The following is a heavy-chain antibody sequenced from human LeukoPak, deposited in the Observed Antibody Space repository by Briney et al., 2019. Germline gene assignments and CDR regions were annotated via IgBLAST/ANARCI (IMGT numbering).Heavy chain of an antibody. D-gene: IGHD2-15*01. CDR3: AKSLSGCSGGSCYSDWFDP. CDR1: GFTFSSYE. J-gene: IGHJ5*02. CDR2: ISGSGGST. Sequence: PGGSLRLSCAASGFTFSSYEMNWVRQAPGKGLEWVSAISGSGGSTYYADSVKGRFTISRDNSKNTLYLQMNSLRAEDTAVYYCAKSLSGCSGGSCYSDWFDPWGQGTLVTVSS. V-gene: IGHV3-23*01.